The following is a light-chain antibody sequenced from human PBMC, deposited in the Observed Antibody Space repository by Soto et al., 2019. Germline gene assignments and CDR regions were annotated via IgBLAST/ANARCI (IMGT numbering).Light chain of an antibody. V-gene: IGLV2-23*01. Sequence: QSALTQPASVSGSPGQSITISCTVTSSDVGIYNLVSWYQQHSGKAPKVMIYEGTKRPSGVSNRFSGSKSGNTASLTISGLQAEDEADYYCCSYAGSSTLVFGGWTKLTVL. J-gene: IGLJ3*02. CDR2: EGT. CDR3: CSYAGSSTLV. CDR1: SSDVGIYNL.